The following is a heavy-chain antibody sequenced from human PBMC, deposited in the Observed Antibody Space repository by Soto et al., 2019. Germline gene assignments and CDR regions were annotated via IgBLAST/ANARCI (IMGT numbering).Heavy chain of an antibody. D-gene: IGHD3-9*01. V-gene: IGHV4-31*03. J-gene: IGHJ6*02. CDR2: IYYSGST. Sequence: QVQLQESGPGLVKPSQTLSLTCTVSGGSISSGGYYWSWIRQHPGKGLEWIGYIYYSGSTYYNPSLKRRVTISVDTSKNQFSLKLSSVTAADTAVYYCARDVLYFDWDTYYYYYGMDVWGQGTTVTVS. CDR3: ARDVLYFDWDTYYYYYGMDV. CDR1: GGSISSGGYY.